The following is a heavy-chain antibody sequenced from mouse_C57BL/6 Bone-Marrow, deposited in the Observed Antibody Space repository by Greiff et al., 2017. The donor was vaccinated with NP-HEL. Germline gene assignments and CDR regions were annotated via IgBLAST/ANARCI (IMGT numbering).Heavy chain of an antibody. CDR2: ISDGGSYT. D-gene: IGHD1-1*01. CDR1: GFTFSSYA. V-gene: IGHV5-4*03. CDR3: AGIPDYYGSSYWYFDV. J-gene: IGHJ1*03. Sequence: DVKLVESGGGLVKPGGSLKLSCAASGFTFSSYAMSWVRQTPEKRLEWVATISDGGSYTYYPDNVKGRFTISRDNAKNNLYLQMSHLKSEDTAMYYCAGIPDYYGSSYWYFDVWGTGTTVTVSS.